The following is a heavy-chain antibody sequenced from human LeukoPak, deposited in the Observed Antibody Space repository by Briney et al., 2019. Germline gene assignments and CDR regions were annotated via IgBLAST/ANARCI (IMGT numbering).Heavy chain of an antibody. CDR1: GGSVSSGSYY. CDR3: ARDHGGNWFDP. Sequence: PSETLSLTCTVSGGSVSSGSYYWSWLRQPPGKGLEWIGYNYYHGRTNYNPSLKSRVTISIDTSKNQFSLRLTSVTAADTAVYYCARDHGGNWFDPWGQGTLVTVSS. V-gene: IGHV4-61*01. CDR2: NYYHGRT. J-gene: IGHJ5*02. D-gene: IGHD3-10*01.